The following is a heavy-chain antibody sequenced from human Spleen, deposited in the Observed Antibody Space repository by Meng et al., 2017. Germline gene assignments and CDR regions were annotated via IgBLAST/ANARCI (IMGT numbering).Heavy chain of an antibody. CDR3: ARGNGLV. Sequence: GESLKISCAASGFTFSSYAMSWVRQAPGKGLEWISVVSNSGSSTYYADSVKGRVTISRDNSKNTLSLQMNSLRAEDTAVYYCARGNGLVWGQGTTVTVSS. J-gene: IGHJ6*02. CDR1: GFTFSSYA. V-gene: IGHV3-23*01. CDR2: VSNSGSST.